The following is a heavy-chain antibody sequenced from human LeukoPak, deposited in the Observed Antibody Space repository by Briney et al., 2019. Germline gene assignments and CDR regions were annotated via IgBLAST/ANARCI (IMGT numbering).Heavy chain of an antibody. CDR1: GFTFDDNA. Sequence: GRSLRLSCAASGFTFDDNAMHWVRQAPGKGLEWVSGVTWNSGNIGYADSVKGRFTISRDDAKNSLYLQMNSLRAEDTALYYCAKDTSDSSGWYGFDYWGQGTLVTASS. CDR2: VTWNSGNI. J-gene: IGHJ4*02. D-gene: IGHD6-19*01. V-gene: IGHV3-9*01. CDR3: AKDTSDSSGWYGFDY.